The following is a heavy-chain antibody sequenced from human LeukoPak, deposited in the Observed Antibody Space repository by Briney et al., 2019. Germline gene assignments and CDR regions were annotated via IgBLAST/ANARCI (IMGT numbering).Heavy chain of an antibody. CDR1: GGSISSYY. J-gene: IGHJ6*03. CDR2: IYYSGST. V-gene: IGHV4-59*01. Sequence: SETLSLTCTVSGGSISSYYWSWIRQPPGKGLEWIGYIYYSGSTHYNPSLKSRVTISVDTSKNQFSLKLSSVTAADTAVYYCARTTEAHSWRTRYYDYYMDVWGKGTTVTVSS. CDR3: ARTTEAHSWRTRYYDYYMDV. D-gene: IGHD6-13*01.